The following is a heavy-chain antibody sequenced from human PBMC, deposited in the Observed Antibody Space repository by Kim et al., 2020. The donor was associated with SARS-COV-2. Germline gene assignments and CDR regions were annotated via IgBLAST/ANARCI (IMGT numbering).Heavy chain of an antibody. Sequence: GGSLRLSCAASGFSFTNAWMSWVRQAPGKGLEWVGRIKSKTDGGATDYAAPVQDRFTISRDDSKNTLYLQMNSLKTEDTAVYDCTAGVERTYFDYWGQGT. CDR3: TAGVERTYFDY. V-gene: IGHV3-15*01. CDR2: IKSKTDGGAT. J-gene: IGHJ4*02. D-gene: IGHD1-1*01. CDR1: GFSFTNAW.